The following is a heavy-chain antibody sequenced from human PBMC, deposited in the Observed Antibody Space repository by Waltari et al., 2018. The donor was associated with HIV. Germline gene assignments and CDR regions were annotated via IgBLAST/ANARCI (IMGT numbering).Heavy chain of an antibody. CDR3: ARDGRIARWLIDY. CDR1: GFTRSSDW. Sequence: VQLVESGGGLVQPGGTTRHSCGALGFTRSSDWVGWVRESQGKGLEWVANIKQDGGEKYYVDSGKGRFTISRDNAKNSLYLQMNSLRAEDTAVYYCARDGRIARWLIDYWGQGTQVTVSS. CDR2: IKQDGGEK. J-gene: IGHJ4*02. D-gene: IGHD5-12*01. V-gene: IGHV3-7*01.